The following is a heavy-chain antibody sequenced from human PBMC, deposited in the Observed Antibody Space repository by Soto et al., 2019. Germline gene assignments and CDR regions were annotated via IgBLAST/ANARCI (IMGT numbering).Heavy chain of an antibody. CDR3: ARSWTWYGGMDV. V-gene: IGHV3-74*01. Sequence: EVQLVESGGGLVQPGGSLRLSCAASGFTFSTYWMNWVRQAPGKGLVWVSRINSDVSSTNYADSVKGRSTISRDNAKNTLYLQLNSLRAEDTAVYYCARSWTWYGGMDVWGQGTTVTVSS. J-gene: IGHJ6*02. D-gene: IGHD2-15*01. CDR2: INSDVSST. CDR1: GFTFSTYW.